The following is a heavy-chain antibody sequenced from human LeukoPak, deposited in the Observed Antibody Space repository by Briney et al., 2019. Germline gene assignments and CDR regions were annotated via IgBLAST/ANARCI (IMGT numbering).Heavy chain of an antibody. D-gene: IGHD2-15*01. CDR3: ARDCFIGVCSGADAFDI. Sequence: SETLSLTCTVSGGSISSYYWSWIRQPPGKGLEWIGYIYYSGSTNYNPSLKSRVTISVDTSKNQFSLKLSSVTAADTAVYYCARDCFIGVCSGADAFDIWGQGTMVTVSS. CDR2: IYYSGST. CDR1: GGSISSYY. J-gene: IGHJ3*02. V-gene: IGHV4-59*01.